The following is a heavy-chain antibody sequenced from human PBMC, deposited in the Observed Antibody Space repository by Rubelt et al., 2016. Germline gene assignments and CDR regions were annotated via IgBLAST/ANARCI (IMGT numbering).Heavy chain of an antibody. CDR2: INPNSGCT. CDR1: GYTFTGYY. J-gene: IGHJ4*02. Sequence: QVQLVQSGAEVKKPGASVKVSCKASGYTFTGYYMHWVRQAPGQGLEWMGWINPNSGCTNYAQKFQGRVNMTRAPSIRTAYMELGRLRSGGTAVYYCARDYCSGGSCYSVFDYWGQGTLVTVSS. D-gene: IGHD2-15*01. V-gene: IGHV1-2*02. CDR3: ARDYCSGGSCYSVFDY.